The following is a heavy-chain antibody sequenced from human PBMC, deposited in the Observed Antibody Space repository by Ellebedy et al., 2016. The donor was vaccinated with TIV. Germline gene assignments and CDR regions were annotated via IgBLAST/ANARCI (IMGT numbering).Heavy chain of an antibody. CDR1: GFTFSYYS. V-gene: IGHV3-48*01. CDR2: ISRSSGKI. CDR3: AREGDYGDDLLIWDWYFDL. D-gene: IGHD4-17*01. Sequence: GESLKISCAASGFTFSYYSMMWVRQVPEKGLEWVSYISRSSGKIHYADSVQGRFTISRDNAKNSLYLQINSLRAEDTAVYYCAREGDYGDDLLIWDWYFDLWGRGTLVTVSS. J-gene: IGHJ2*01.